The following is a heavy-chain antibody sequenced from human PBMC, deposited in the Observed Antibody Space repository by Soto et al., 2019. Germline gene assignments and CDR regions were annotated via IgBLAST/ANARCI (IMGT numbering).Heavy chain of an antibody. D-gene: IGHD2-2*01. CDR2: ISGSGSHI. CDR3: ARTSFDIVLVPASYVMSF. CDR1: GFIFSGYY. V-gene: IGHV3-11*04. Sequence: GGYLRLSCAASGFIFSGYYMTWIRQAPGKGLEWVSYISGSGSHIYYADSVKGRFTISRGNSKNTLYLQMNSLRAEDTAVYYCARTSFDIVLVPASYVMSFCGQGSTVIGSS. J-gene: IGHJ6*02.